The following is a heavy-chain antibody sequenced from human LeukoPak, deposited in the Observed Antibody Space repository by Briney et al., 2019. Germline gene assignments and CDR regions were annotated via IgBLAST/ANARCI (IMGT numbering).Heavy chain of an antibody. CDR2: ISSSGSTI. CDR3: AKVAQHIVPTSSLDY. V-gene: IGHV3-48*03. CDR1: GFTFSSYE. J-gene: IGHJ4*02. D-gene: IGHD5-12*01. Sequence: PGGSLRLSCAASGFTFSSYEMNWVRQAPGKGLEWVSYISSSGSTIYYADSVKGRFTVSRDNSRNSLYLQMNSLRAEDTALYYCAKVAQHIVPTSSLDYWGQGTLVTVSS.